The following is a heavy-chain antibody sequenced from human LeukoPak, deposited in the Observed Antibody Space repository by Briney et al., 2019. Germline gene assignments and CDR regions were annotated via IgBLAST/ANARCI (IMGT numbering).Heavy chain of an antibody. CDR2: IWYDGSNK. J-gene: IGHJ4*02. V-gene: IGHV3-33*01. CDR3: ARDKRVTIDY. D-gene: IGHD3-3*01. CDR1: GFTFSSYG. Sequence: GGSLRLSCAAPGFTFSSYGMHWVRQAPGKGQEGVAVIWYDGSNKYYADSVKGRFTISRDNSKNTLYLQMNSLRAEDTAVYYCARDKRVTIDYWGQGTLVTVSS.